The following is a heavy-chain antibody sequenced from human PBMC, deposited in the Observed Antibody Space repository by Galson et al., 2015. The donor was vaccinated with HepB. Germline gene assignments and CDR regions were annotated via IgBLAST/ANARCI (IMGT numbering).Heavy chain of an antibody. CDR3: ARGGGTRRGFSISGVIPPPMDV. Sequence: SVKVSCKASGYTFTDFYVHWVRQAPGQGLEWVGRINPISGATNYAQKFQGRVTMTRDTSISTAYMEVSGLASDDSVVYFCARGGGTRRGFSISGVIPPPMDVWGQGTTVTVSS. CDR2: INPISGAT. CDR1: GYTFTDFY. J-gene: IGHJ6*02. V-gene: IGHV1-2*05. D-gene: IGHD3-3*01.